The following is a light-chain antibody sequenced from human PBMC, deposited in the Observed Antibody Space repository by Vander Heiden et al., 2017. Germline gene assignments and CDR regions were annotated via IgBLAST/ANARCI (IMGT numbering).Light chain of an antibody. CDR2: WAS. J-gene: IGKJ2*01. CDR1: QSVLYSSNNKNC. Sequence: DIVMTQSPYSLAVSLGARATINCKSSQSVLYSSNNKNCLAWYQQQPGQPPKLLIYWASTRESGVPDRFSGSGSGTDFTITFSSLKAEDVAVYYCQQYYTTSYTFGQGTKLEIK. CDR3: QQYYTTSYT. V-gene: IGKV4-1*01.